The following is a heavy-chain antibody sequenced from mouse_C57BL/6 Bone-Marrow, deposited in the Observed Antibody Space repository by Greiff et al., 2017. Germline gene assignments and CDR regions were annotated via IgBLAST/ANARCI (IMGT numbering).Heavy chain of an antibody. CDR1: GFTFSSYG. J-gene: IGHJ3*01. Sequence: VHLVESGGDLVKPGGSLKLSCAASGFTFSSYGMSWVRQTPDKRLEWVATISSGGSYTYYPDSLKGRFTITRDNAKNPPYLQRSSLKSEDTAMYYCARTHGGYYAWFAYWGQGTLVTVSA. V-gene: IGHV5-6*01. CDR3: ARTHGGYYAWFAY. D-gene: IGHD2-3*01. CDR2: ISSGGSYT.